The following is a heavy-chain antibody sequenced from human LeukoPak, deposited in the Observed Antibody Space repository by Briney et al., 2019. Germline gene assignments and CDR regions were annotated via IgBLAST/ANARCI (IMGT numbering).Heavy chain of an antibody. V-gene: IGHV4-39*01. Sequence: PSETLSLAWTVSGGSISSSSYYWGWLRQPPGKGLEWIGSIYYSGSTYYNPSLKSRVTISVDTSKNQFSLKLSSETAADTAVYYCARPGYSRDHDAFDIWGQGTMVTVSS. CDR3: ARPGYSRDHDAFDI. J-gene: IGHJ3*02. CDR1: GGSISSSSYY. D-gene: IGHD6-13*01. CDR2: IYYSGST.